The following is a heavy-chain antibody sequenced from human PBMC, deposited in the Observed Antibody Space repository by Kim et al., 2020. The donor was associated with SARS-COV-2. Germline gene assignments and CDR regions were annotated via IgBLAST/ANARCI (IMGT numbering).Heavy chain of an antibody. CDR1: GGSISSGGYY. CDR2: IYYSGST. CDR3: ARMTNYYDSSGLSAFDI. J-gene: IGHJ3*02. D-gene: IGHD3-22*01. V-gene: IGHV4-31*03. Sequence: SETLSLTCTVSGGSISSGGYYWSWIRQHPGKGLEWIGYIYYSGSTYYNPSLKSRVTISVDTSKNQFSLKLSSVTAADTAVYYCARMTNYYDSSGLSAFDIWGQGTMVTVSS.